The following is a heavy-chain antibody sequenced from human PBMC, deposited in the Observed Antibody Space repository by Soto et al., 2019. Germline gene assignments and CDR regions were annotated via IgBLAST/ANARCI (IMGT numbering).Heavy chain of an antibody. CDR3: ARDGFVVVPAATNWFDP. CDR2: ISAYNGNT. D-gene: IGHD2-2*01. Sequence: EASVKVSFKASGYTFTSYGISWVRQAPGQGLEWMGWISAYNGNTNYAQKLQGRVTMTTDTSTSTAYMELRSLRSDDTAVYYCARDGFVVVPAATNWFDPWGQGTLVTVSS. J-gene: IGHJ5*02. V-gene: IGHV1-18*01. CDR1: GYTFTSYG.